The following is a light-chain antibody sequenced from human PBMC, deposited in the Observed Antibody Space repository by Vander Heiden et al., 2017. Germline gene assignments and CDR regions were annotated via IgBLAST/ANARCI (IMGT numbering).Light chain of an antibody. CDR2: GAS. CDR3: QQYGSSL. CDR1: QSVSSSY. V-gene: IGKV3-20*01. J-gene: IGKJ3*01. Sequence: DIVLTQSPGTLSLSPGERANLSCRASQSVSSSYLAWYQQKPGQAPRLLIYGASSRATGIPDRFSGSGSGTDFTLTISRLEPEDFAVYYCQQYGSSLFGPGTKVDIK.